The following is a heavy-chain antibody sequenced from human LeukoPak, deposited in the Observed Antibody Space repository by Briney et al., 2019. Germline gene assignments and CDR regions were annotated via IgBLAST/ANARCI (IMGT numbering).Heavy chain of an antibody. CDR1: GFTFDDYA. Sequence: GGSLRLSCAASGFTFDDYAMRWVRQAPGKGLEWVSGISWNSGSIGYADSVKGRFTISRDNAKNSLYLQMNSLRAEDTALYYCAKEVIVGNFDYWGQGTLVTVSS. CDR2: ISWNSGSI. CDR3: AKEVIVGNFDY. D-gene: IGHD3-22*01. V-gene: IGHV3-9*01. J-gene: IGHJ4*02.